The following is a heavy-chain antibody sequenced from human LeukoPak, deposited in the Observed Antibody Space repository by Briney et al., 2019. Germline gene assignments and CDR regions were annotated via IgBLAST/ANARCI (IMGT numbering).Heavy chain of an antibody. D-gene: IGHD6-19*01. J-gene: IGHJ5*02. CDR1: GGSISSSSYY. Sequence: PSETLSLTCTVSGGSISSSSYYWGWIRQPPGKGLEWIGSIYYSGSTYYNPSLKSRVTISVGTSKNQFSLKLSSVTAADTAVYYCARKGYSSGWYNWFDPWGQGTLVTVSS. CDR3: ARKGYSSGWYNWFDP. CDR2: IYYSGST. V-gene: IGHV4-39*01.